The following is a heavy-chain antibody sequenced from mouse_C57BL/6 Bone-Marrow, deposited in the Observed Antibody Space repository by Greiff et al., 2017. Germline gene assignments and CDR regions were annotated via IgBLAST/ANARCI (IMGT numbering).Heavy chain of an antibody. D-gene: IGHD1-1*01. CDR3: ANYYGSSYGYFDV. Sequence: EVQGVESGGDLVKPGGSLKLSCAASGFTFSSYGMSWVRQTPDKRLEWVATISSGGSYTYYPDSVKGRFTISRDNAKNTLYLQMSSLKSEDTAMYYCANYYGSSYGYFDVWGTGTTGTVSS. CDR2: ISSGGSYT. CDR1: GFTFSSYG. J-gene: IGHJ1*03. V-gene: IGHV5-6*01.